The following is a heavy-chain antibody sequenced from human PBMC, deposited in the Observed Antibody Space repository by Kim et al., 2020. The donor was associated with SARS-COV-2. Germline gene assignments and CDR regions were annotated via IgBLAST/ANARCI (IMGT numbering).Heavy chain of an antibody. CDR1: GGSISSSSYY. V-gene: IGHV4-39*01. Sequence: SETLSLTCTVSGGSISSSSYYWGWLRQPPGKGLEWIGSIYYSGSTYYNPSLKSRVTISVDTSKNQFSLKLSSVTAADTAVYYCASPCWFIMDDDYDMAVWGQGTTVTVSS. CDR3: ASPCWFIMDDDYDMAV. D-gene: IGHD3-10*01. CDR2: IYYSGST. J-gene: IGHJ6*02.